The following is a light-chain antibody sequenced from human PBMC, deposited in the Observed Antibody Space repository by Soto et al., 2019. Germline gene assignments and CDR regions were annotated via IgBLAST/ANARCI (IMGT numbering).Light chain of an antibody. CDR1: SSDVGSYNR. J-gene: IGLJ2*01. V-gene: IGLV2-18*02. Sequence: QSALTQPPSVSGSPGQSVTISCTGTSSDVGSYNRVSWYQQPPGTAPKLMIYEVNNRPSGVPDRFSGSKSGNTASLTISGLQAEDEADYYCSSYTSSSTWGYVVFGGGTKVTVL. CDR3: SSYTSSSTWGYVV. CDR2: EVN.